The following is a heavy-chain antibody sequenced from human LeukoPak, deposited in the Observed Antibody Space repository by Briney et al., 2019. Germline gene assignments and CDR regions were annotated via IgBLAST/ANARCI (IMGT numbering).Heavy chain of an antibody. D-gene: IGHD6-13*01. CDR1: GFTFSSYA. J-gene: IGHJ6*02. CDR3: ASSYSSSWFYYYYGMDV. CDR2: IKQDGSEK. V-gene: IGHV3-7*01. Sequence: GGSLRLSCAASGFTFSSYAMHWVRQAPGKGLEWVANIKQDGSEKYYVDSVKGRFTISRDNAKNSLYLQMNSLRAEDTAVYYCASSYSSSWFYYYYGMDVWGQGTTVTVSS.